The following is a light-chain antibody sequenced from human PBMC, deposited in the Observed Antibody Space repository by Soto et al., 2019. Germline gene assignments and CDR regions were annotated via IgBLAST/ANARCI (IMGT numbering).Light chain of an antibody. V-gene: IGKV1-33*01. J-gene: IGKJ4*01. CDR3: QDFHNLPVT. CDR2: DAS. CDR1: EDINNN. Sequence: DIQMTQSPSSLSASVGDRVTITCQASEDINNNLNWYQQKPGEAAKLLISDASNLQTGVPSSFSGGGSVPHFTFTISSLQPEDIATYYCQDFHNLPVTFGGGTKVEMK.